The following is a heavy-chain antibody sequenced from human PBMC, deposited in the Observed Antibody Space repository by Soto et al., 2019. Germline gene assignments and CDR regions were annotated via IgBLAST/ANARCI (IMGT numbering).Heavy chain of an antibody. Sequence: QVQLQQWGAGLLKPSETLSLTCAVYGGSLSAYYWSWIRQPPGKGLEWIREINPSGTTNYNPSLKSRVTISVDTSKNQFSLKLSSVTAADTAVYHCALAPAAHILHWGQGTLVTVSS. J-gene: IGHJ1*01. V-gene: IGHV4-34*01. CDR2: INPSGTT. CDR1: GGSLSAYY. CDR3: ALAPAAHILH. D-gene: IGHD2-2*01.